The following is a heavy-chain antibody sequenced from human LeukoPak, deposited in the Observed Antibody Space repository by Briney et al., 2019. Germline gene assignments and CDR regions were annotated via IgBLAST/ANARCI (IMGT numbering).Heavy chain of an antibody. D-gene: IGHD2-2*01. Sequence: PGGSLRLSCAASGFTFSRDAMSWVRQAPGKGLEWVSTIGGSGDTTNYGDSVKGRFTISRDDSKETLFLQMNSLRAEDTAVYYCANVVVPALYRYCYMDVWGKGTTVTVSS. CDR3: ANVVVPALYRYCYMDV. J-gene: IGHJ6*03. CDR2: IGGSGDTT. V-gene: IGHV3-23*01. CDR1: GFTFSRDA.